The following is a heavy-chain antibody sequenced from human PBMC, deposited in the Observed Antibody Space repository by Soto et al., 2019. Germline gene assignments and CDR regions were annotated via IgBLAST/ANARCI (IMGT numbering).Heavy chain of an antibody. CDR2: IIPIFGTA. CDR1: GGTFSSYA. D-gene: IGHD2-15*01. J-gene: IGHJ3*02. V-gene: IGHV1-69*06. Sequence: SVKVSCKASGGTFSSYAISWVRQAPGQGLEWMGGIIPIFGTANYAQKFQGRVTITADKSTSTAYMELSSLRSEDTAVYYCARSIVVVVATDAFDIWGQGTMVTVSS. CDR3: ARSIVVVVATDAFDI.